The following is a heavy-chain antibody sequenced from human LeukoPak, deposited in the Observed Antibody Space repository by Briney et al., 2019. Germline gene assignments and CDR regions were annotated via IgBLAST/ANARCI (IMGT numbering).Heavy chain of an antibody. V-gene: IGHV3-30*04. D-gene: IGHD2-2*01. CDR2: ISYDGSNK. CDR1: GFTFSSYA. Sequence: GGSLRLSCAASGFTFSSYAMHWVRQAPGKGLEWVAVISYDGSNKYYADSVKGRFTISRDNSKNTLYLQMNSLRAEDTAVYYCARVVPALYYYMDVWGKGTTVTVSS. J-gene: IGHJ6*03. CDR3: ARVVPALYYYMDV.